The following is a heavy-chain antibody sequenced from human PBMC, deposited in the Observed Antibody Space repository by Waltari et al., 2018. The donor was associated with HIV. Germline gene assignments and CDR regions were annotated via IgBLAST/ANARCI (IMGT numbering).Heavy chain of an antibody. CDR3: VKEHQYSHTWYSYYGMDV. CDR2: ISGSGGST. J-gene: IGHJ6*02. V-gene: IGHV3-23*01. D-gene: IGHD6-13*01. CDR1: GLPFSNYG. Sequence: EVQVLASGGALVQPGGSLRPSCAASGLPFSNYGMSWVRQAPGKGLEWVSTISGSGGSTYYADSVKGRFTVSRDNSKNTLYLQMNSLRAEDTAVYFCVKEHQYSHTWYSYYGMDVWGQGTTVTVSS.